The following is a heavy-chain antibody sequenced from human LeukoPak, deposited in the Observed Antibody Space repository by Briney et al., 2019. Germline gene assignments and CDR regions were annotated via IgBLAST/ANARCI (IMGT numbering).Heavy chain of an antibody. Sequence: GASVKVSCKASGGTFSSYAISWVRQAPGQGLEWMGRIIPILGIANYAQKFQGRVTITADKSTSTAYMELSSLRSEDTAVYYCARDRHYYDSSGYYSGYWGQGTLVTVSS. V-gene: IGHV1-69*04. D-gene: IGHD3-22*01. CDR1: GGTFSSYA. CDR2: IIPILGIA. J-gene: IGHJ4*02. CDR3: ARDRHYYDSSGYYSGY.